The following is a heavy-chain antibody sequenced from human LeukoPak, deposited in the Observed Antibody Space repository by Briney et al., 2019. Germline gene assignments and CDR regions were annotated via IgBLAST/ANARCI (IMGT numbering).Heavy chain of an antibody. V-gene: IGHV1-18*01. Sequence: GASVKVSCKASGYTFSTYAITWVRQAPGQGLEWIGWISVYRGNTKFAQTFQGRVAMTTDTSTTTAYMELTSLRSDDTAVYYCARSRIAAGYGGKSYYFDYWGQGTLVTVSS. CDR1: GYTFSTYA. J-gene: IGHJ4*02. CDR2: ISVYRGNT. D-gene: IGHD4-23*01. CDR3: ARSRIAAGYGGKSYYFDY.